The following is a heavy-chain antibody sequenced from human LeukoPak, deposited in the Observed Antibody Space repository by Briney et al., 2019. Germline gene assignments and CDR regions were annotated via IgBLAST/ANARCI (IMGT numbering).Heavy chain of an antibody. CDR1: GYTFTGYF. CDR2: INPNSGGT. Sequence: AAVKVSCKASGYTFTGYFIHWVRQAPVQGLEWMGWINPNSGGTNYAQKFQGRVTMTRDTSISTAYMELSRLRSDDTAVYYCARDERYDSSGYPFDYWGQGTLVTVSS. D-gene: IGHD3-22*01. V-gene: IGHV1-2*02. CDR3: ARDERYDSSGYPFDY. J-gene: IGHJ4*02.